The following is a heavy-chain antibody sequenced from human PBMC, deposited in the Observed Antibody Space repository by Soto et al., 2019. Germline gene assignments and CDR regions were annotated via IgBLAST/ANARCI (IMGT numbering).Heavy chain of an antibody. CDR2: ISGSGGST. D-gene: IGHD3-16*02. V-gene: IGHV3-23*01. CDR1: GFTFSSYA. Sequence: GGSLRLSCAASGFTFSSYAMSWVRQAPGKGLEWVSAISGSGGSTYYADSVKGRFTISRDNSKNTLYLQMNSLRAEDTAVYYCSKDPFGLHLGELSFGSLVFGYWGQGTLVTXSS. CDR3: SKDPFGLHLGELSFGSLVFGY. J-gene: IGHJ4*02.